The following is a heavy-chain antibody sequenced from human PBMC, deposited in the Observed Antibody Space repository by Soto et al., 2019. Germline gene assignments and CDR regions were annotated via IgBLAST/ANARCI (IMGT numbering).Heavy chain of an antibody. V-gene: IGHV3-30*18. CDR3: AKDHVWGSYRYTGFDY. CDR1: GFTFSSYG. D-gene: IGHD3-16*02. Sequence: RGSLRLSCAASGFTFSSYGMHWVRQAPGKGLEWVAVISYDGSNKYYADSVKGRFNISRDNSKNTLYLQMNSLRAEDTAVYYCAKDHVWGSYRYTGFDYWGQGTLVTVSS. J-gene: IGHJ4*02. CDR2: ISYDGSNK.